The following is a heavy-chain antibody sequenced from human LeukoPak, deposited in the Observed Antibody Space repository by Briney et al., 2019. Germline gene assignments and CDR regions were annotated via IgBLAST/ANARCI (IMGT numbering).Heavy chain of an antibody. D-gene: IGHD4-17*01. CDR3: ARFGYGDYYFDY. Sequence: SETLSLTCTVSRGSISSYFWSWIRQPAGKGLEWIGRIYTSGSPNYNPSLKSRVTMSIDTSKNQFSLRLTPVTAADTAVYYCARFGYGDYYFDYWGQGTLVTVSS. CDR1: RGSISSYF. J-gene: IGHJ4*02. CDR2: IYTSGSP. V-gene: IGHV4-4*07.